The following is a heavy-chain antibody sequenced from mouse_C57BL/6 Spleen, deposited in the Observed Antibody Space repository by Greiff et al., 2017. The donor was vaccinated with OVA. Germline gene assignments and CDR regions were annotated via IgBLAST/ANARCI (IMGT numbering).Heavy chain of an antibody. J-gene: IGHJ3*01. CDR1: GYTFTDYY. CDR2: INPNNGGT. V-gene: IGHV1-26*01. Sequence: VQLQQSGPELVKPGASVKISCKASGYTFTDYYMNWVKQSHGMSLEWIGDINPNNGGTSYNQKFKGKATLTVDKSSSTAYMELRSLTSEDSAVYYCARLVYFFAYWGQGTLVTVSA. D-gene: IGHD1-1*01. CDR3: ARLVYFFAY.